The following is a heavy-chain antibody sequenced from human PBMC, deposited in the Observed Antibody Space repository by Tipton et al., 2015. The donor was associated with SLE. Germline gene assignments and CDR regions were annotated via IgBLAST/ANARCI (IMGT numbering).Heavy chain of an antibody. CDR2: IYTRETT. J-gene: IGHJ4*02. CDR3: ARHFSGSYSFDY. V-gene: IGHV4-4*07. D-gene: IGHD1-26*01. CDR1: GGSISAYS. Sequence: TLSLTCTFSGGSISAYSWGWIRQPAGKGLEWIGRIYTRETTDNNPSLKSRVAMSLDTSKNQISLKLSSVTAADTALYYCARHFSGSYSFDYWGQGKLVTVSS.